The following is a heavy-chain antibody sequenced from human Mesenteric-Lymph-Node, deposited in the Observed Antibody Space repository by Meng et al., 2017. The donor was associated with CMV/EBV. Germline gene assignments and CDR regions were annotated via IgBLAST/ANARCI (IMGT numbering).Heavy chain of an antibody. J-gene: IGHJ6*02. CDR3: ARYRVRRWDVGYYYGMDV. D-gene: IGHD5-24*01. V-gene: IGHV4-61*08. Sequence: SETLSLTCTVSGASVNTGAYYWSWIRQPPGKGLEWIGEINHSGSTNYNPSLKSRVTISVDTSKNQFSLKLSSVTAADTAVYYCARYRVRRWDVGYYYGMDVWGQGTTVTVSS. CDR1: GASVNTGAYY. CDR2: INHSGST.